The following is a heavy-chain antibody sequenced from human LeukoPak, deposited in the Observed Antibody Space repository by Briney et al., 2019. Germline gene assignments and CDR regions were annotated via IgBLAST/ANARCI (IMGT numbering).Heavy chain of an antibody. CDR3: AKDHSSSSDYILEGGD. V-gene: IGHV3-30*02. J-gene: IGHJ4*02. CDR1: GFTISSYG. CDR2: MRFDGSST. D-gene: IGHD2/OR15-2a*01. Sequence: GGSLRLSCAASGFTISSYGMHWVRQAPGKGLEWVAFMRFDGSSTYYADSVKGRFTISRDISKNTLYLQMSSLRAEDTAVYYCAKDHSSSSDYILEGGDWGQGTLVTVSS.